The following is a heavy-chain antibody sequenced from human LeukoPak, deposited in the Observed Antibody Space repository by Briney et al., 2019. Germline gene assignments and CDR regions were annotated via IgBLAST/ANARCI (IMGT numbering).Heavy chain of an antibody. CDR2: ITRKGDST. Sequence: GGSLRLSCAASGFTFSTYAMHWVRQAPGKGLEYVSGITRKGDSTYYADSVKGRFTISRDNSKNTLYLQMSGLRAEDMAVNSCARQAEGVVYWGQGTLVTVSS. CDR1: GFTFSTYA. J-gene: IGHJ4*02. CDR3: ARQAEGVVY. V-gene: IGHV3-64*02.